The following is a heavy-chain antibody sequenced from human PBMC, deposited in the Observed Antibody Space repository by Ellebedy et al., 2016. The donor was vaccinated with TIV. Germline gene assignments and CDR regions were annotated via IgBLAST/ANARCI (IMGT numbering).Heavy chain of an antibody. D-gene: IGHD1-26*01. CDR3: VRDGVGAPPFDY. V-gene: IGHV3-74*01. CDR2: IKGDGSST. J-gene: IGHJ4*02. CDR1: GFTFSNYW. Sequence: GGSLRLSXTASGFTFSNYWMHWVRQAPGKGLVWVSRIKGDGSSTSYADSVMGRFTIPRDNTKNTLSLQMNSLRAEDTALYYCVRDGVGAPPFDYWGQGTLVTVSS.